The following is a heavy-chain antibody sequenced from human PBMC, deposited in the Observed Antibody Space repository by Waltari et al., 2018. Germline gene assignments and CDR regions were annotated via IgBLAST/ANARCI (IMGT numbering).Heavy chain of an antibody. Sequence: EVQLVQSGAEVKKPGESLKISCKGSGYSFTSYWIGWVRQMPGKGLEWMGIIYPGYSDTRYGPCFKGQVTISADKSSSTAYLQWSSLKASDTAMYYCARRAGIAARWDFDYWGQGTLVTVSS. CDR3: ARRAGIAARWDFDY. CDR1: GYSFTSYW. CDR2: IYPGYSDT. V-gene: IGHV5-51*01. D-gene: IGHD6-6*01. J-gene: IGHJ4*02.